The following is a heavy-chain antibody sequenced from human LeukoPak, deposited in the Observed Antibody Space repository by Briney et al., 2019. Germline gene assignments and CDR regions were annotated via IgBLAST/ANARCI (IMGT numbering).Heavy chain of an antibody. Sequence: GGSLRLSFAVSGFTVSSNYVGWGRQAPGKGLGWVSVIYSGGSTYYADSVKGRFTISRDKSKNTLYLQMNSLRSEDTAVYYCARVNCSGTSCHTSYWGQGTLVTVFS. D-gene: IGHD2-2*01. CDR2: IYSGGST. CDR3: ARVNCSGTSCHTSY. CDR1: GFTVSSNY. V-gene: IGHV3-66*01. J-gene: IGHJ4*02.